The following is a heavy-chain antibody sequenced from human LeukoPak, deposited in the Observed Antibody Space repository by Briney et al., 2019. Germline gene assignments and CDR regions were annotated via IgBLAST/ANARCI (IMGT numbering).Heavy chain of an antibody. CDR2: IYYGGSP. Sequence: SETLSLTCNVSGGSISTTTNSWGWAWIRQRPTKGLEWIGSIYYGGSPYYTSSLKSRVTISVDTSKNQFSLKLASLTAADTAVYYCARRPIVGSTGFYFDPWGPGTLVTVSS. CDR3: ARRPIVGSTGFYFDP. V-gene: IGHV4-39*01. J-gene: IGHJ5*02. CDR1: GGSISTTTNS. D-gene: IGHD1-26*01.